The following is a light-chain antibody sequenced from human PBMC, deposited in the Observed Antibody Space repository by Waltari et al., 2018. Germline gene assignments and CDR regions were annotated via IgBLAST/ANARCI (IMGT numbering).Light chain of an antibody. CDR3: SSYAGGSSLM. CDR2: EVT. J-gene: IGLJ3*02. CDR1: STDVAGYDH. Sequence: QSALTQPPSASGSPGPSITISCTGISTDVAGYDHVFWYQQHPGKAPKLLIYEVTKRPSGVPDRFSGSKSDNTASLAGSGLQAEDEADYYCSSYAGGSSLMFGGGTKLTVL. V-gene: IGLV2-8*01.